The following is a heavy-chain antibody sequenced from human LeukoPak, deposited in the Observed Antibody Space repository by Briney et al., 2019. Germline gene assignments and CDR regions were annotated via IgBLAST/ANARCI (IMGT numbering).Heavy chain of an antibody. Sequence: ASVKVSCKASGYTFSGYNMHWVRQAPGQGLEWMGRVISHSGGTNYAPRFQGRVTMTRDTSTSTAYMELSRPKSDDTAVYYCARGYNYGHDYWGQGTLVTVSS. D-gene: IGHD5-18*01. CDR3: ARGYNYGHDY. CDR2: VISHSGGT. CDR1: GYTFSGYN. V-gene: IGHV1-2*06. J-gene: IGHJ4*02.